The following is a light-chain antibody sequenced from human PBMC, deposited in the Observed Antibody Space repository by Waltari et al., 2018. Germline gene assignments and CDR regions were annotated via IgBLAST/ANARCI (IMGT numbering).Light chain of an antibody. Sequence: DIQMTQSPSTLSASVGDRVTITCRASDIIGDWLAWYQQRPGRAPKLLISRASSLESGGPSRFSGSASGTEFTLTISSLQPEDFATYYCQQYHSFSTFGQGTRVEIK. CDR1: DIIGDW. CDR3: QQYHSFST. V-gene: IGKV1-5*03. J-gene: IGKJ1*01. CDR2: RAS.